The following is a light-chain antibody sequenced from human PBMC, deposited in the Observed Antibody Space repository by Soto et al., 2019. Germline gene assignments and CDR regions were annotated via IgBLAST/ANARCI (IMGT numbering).Light chain of an antibody. CDR1: SSDIGGYNY. J-gene: IGLJ1*01. V-gene: IGLV2-8*01. CDR3: SSYAGSNVHYV. CDR2: EVT. Sequence: QSALTQPPSASGSPGQSVTISCTGTSSDIGGYNYVSWYQQHPGKAPKLMIYEVTKRPSGVPDRFSGSKSGNTASLTVSGLQDEDEADYYCSSYAGSNVHYVFGTGTKLTVL.